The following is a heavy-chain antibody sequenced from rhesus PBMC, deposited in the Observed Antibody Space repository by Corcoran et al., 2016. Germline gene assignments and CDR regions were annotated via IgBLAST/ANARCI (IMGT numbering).Heavy chain of an antibody. Sequence: QLQLQESGPGLVKPSETLSLTCAVSGGSISSNWGSWTRQPPGKGRGWIGRISGSGGSTSSNPSLKSRVTISTDTSKNQLSLKLISVTAADTAVYYCASYGSNYVFDYWGQGVLVTVSS. D-gene: IGHD4-29*01. J-gene: IGHJ4*01. CDR3: ASYGSNYVFDY. CDR1: GGSISSNW. V-gene: IGHV4-173*01. CDR2: ISGSGGST.